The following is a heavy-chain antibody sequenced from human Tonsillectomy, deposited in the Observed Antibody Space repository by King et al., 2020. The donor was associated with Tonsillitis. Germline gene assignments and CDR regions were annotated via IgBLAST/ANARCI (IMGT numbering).Heavy chain of an antibody. CDR3: ARDQYYYDSSGYSDAFDI. Sequence: VQLQESGPGLVKPSQTLSLTCTVSGGSISSGDYYWSWIRQPPGKGLEWMGYIYYSGSTYYNPSLKSRVTISVDTSKNQFSLKLSSLTAADTAVYYCARDQYYYDSSGYSDAFDIWGQGTMVTVSS. V-gene: IGHV4-30-4*01. J-gene: IGHJ3*02. CDR1: GGSISSGDYY. CDR2: IYYSGST. D-gene: IGHD3-22*01.